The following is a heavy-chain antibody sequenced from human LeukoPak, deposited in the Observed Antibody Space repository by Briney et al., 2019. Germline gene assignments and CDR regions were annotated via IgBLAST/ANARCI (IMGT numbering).Heavy chain of an antibody. J-gene: IGHJ4*02. CDR3: ARSGWHSSGYPVTFDY. D-gene: IGHD3-22*01. Sequence: PSQTLSLTCTVSGGSISSGSYYWSWIRQPAGKGLEWIGRIYTSGSTNYNPSLKSRVTISVDTSKNQFSLKLSSVTAADTDVYYCARSGWHSSGYPVTFDYWGQGTLVTVSS. CDR1: GGSISSGSYY. V-gene: IGHV4-61*02. CDR2: IYTSGST.